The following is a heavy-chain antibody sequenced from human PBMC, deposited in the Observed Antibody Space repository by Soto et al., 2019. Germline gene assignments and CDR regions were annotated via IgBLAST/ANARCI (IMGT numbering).Heavy chain of an antibody. J-gene: IGHJ4*02. Sequence: EVQLLESGGGLVQPGRSLRLSCVASGYTFSSYAMSWVRQAPGTGLAWVSAISGRGGSTYYADSVKGRFTISRDNSKNTLYLQMNSLRAEDTAVYYCAKDTTTTANYWGQGTLVTVSS. CDR1: GYTFSSYA. CDR2: ISGRGGST. V-gene: IGHV3-23*01. D-gene: IGHD5-12*01. CDR3: AKDTTTTANY.